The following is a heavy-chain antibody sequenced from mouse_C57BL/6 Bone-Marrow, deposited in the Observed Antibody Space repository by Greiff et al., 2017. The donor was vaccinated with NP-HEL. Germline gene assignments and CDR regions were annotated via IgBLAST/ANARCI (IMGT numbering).Heavy chain of an antibody. J-gene: IGHJ3*01. CDR1: GYTFTSYG. D-gene: IGHD2-3*01. V-gene: IGHV1-81*01. Sequence: VQLQQSGAELARPGASVKLSCKASGYTFTSYGISWVKQRTGQGLEWIGEIYPRGGYTYYNEKFKGKATLTADKSSSTAYMELRSLTSEDSAVDFCARDGYYVGWFAYWGQGTLVTVSA. CDR3: ARDGYYVGWFAY. CDR2: IYPRGGYT.